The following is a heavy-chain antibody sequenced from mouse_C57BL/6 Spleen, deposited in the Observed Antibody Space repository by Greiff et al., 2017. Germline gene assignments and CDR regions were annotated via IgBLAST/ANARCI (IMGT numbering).Heavy chain of an antibody. Sequence: EVHLVESGGGLVKPGGSLKLSCAASGFTFSDYGMHWVRQAPEKGLEWVAYISSGSSTIYYADTVKGRFTISRDNAKNTLFLQMTSLRSEDTAMYYCASENYSNLYYYAMDYWGQGTSVTVSS. V-gene: IGHV5-17*01. D-gene: IGHD2-5*01. CDR1: GFTFSDYG. CDR3: ASENYSNLYYYAMDY. CDR2: ISSGSSTI. J-gene: IGHJ4*01.